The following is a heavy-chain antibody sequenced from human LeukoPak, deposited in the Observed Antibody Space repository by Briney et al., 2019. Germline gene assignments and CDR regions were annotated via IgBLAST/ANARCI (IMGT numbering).Heavy chain of an antibody. J-gene: IGHJ4*02. Sequence: PSETLSLTCTVSGGSISSSSYYWGWIRQPPGKGLEWIGSIYYSGSTYYNPSLKSRVTISLDTSKNQFSLKLSSVTAADTAVYYCASRDGYTPSYFDYWGQGTLVTVSS. V-gene: IGHV4-39*07. CDR1: GGSISSSSYY. CDR2: IYYSGST. D-gene: IGHD5-24*01. CDR3: ASRDGYTPSYFDY.